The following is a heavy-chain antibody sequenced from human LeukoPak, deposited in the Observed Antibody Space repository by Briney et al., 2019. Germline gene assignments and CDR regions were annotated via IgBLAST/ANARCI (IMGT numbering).Heavy chain of an antibody. CDR1: GGSFSGYY. D-gene: IGHD3-10*01. CDR2: IYYSGTT. Sequence: PSETLSLTCAVYGGSFSGYYWSWIRQPPGKGLEWIGYIYYSGTTNYNPSLKSGVTISVDTSKKQFSLKLSSVTAADTAVYYCARIPVRGAYYFDYWGQGTLVTVSS. J-gene: IGHJ4*02. CDR3: ARIPVRGAYYFDY. V-gene: IGHV4-59*08.